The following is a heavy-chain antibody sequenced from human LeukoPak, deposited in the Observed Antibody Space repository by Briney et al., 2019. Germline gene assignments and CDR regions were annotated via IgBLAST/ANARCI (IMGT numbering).Heavy chain of an antibody. V-gene: IGHV1-58*01. Sequence: SVKVSCKASGFTFTSSAVQWVRQARGQRLEWIGWIVVGSGNTNYAQKFQERVTITRDVSTSTAYMELSSLRSEDTAVYYCAASGVRGATYYYYYMDVWGKGTTVTVSS. CDR2: IVVGSGNT. D-gene: IGHD3-10*01. J-gene: IGHJ6*03. CDR1: GFTFTSSA. CDR3: AASGVRGATYYYYYMDV.